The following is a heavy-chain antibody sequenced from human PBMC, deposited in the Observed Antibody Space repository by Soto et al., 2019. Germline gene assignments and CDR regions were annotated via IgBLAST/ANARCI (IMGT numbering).Heavy chain of an antibody. V-gene: IGHV3-30-3*01. Sequence: QVQLVESGGGVVQPGRSLRLSCAASGFTFSSYTMHWVRQGPGKGLECVAVNSYDGNNKNYADSVKGRFTISRDNSRNTVYLQMNSLRPEDTAVYYCARDGDPFGVLSDGFDSWGQGTLVTVSS. CDR3: ARDGDPFGVLSDGFDS. J-gene: IGHJ4*02. D-gene: IGHD3-3*01. CDR2: NSYDGNNK. CDR1: GFTFSSYT.